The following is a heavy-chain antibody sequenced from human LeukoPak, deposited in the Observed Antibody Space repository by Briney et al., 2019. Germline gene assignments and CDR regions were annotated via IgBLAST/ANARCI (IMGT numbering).Heavy chain of an antibody. Sequence: GGSLRLSCAASGFTFSSYAMSWVRQAPGKGPEWVSAISGSGGSTYYADSVKGRFTISRDNSKNTLYLQMNSLRAEDTAVYYCAKSGVVVPAATDWGQGTLVTVSS. D-gene: IGHD2-2*01. J-gene: IGHJ4*02. CDR3: AKSGVVVPAATD. V-gene: IGHV3-23*01. CDR2: ISGSGGST. CDR1: GFTFSSYA.